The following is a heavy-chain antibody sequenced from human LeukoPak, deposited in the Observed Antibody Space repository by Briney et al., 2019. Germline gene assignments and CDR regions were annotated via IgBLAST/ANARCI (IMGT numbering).Heavy chain of an antibody. D-gene: IGHD3-10*01. CDR1: GFTFRNCA. J-gene: IGHJ4*02. CDR2: ISGTGYNT. Sequence: GGSLRLSCAASGFTFRNCAMSWVRQAPGKGLEWVSGISGTGYNTYYADSVKGRFTISRDNTKNTLYLQMNSLGAEDTAVYYCAKHVSGSLFYFDYWGQRTLVTVSS. V-gene: IGHV3-23*01. CDR3: AKHVSGSLFYFDY.